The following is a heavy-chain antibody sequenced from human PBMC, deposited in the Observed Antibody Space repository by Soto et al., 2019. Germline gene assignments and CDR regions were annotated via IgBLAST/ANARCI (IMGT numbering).Heavy chain of an antibody. CDR1: GGTFSSYA. Sequence: SVKVSCKASGGTFSSYAISWVRQAPGQGLEWMGGIIPIFGTANYAQKFQGRVTITAGKSTSTAYMELSSLRSEDTAVYYCAREVFSEGDYFDYWGQGTLVTVSS. J-gene: IGHJ4*02. D-gene: IGHD1-26*01. CDR3: AREVFSEGDYFDY. V-gene: IGHV1-69*06. CDR2: IIPIFGTA.